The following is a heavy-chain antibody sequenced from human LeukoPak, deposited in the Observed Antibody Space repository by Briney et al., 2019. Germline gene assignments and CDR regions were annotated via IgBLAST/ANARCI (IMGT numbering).Heavy chain of an antibody. CDR3: AKDSALDGASRGVWFGP. Sequence: GGSMRFSCAASEFTFSSYAMSWVRKAPGKVLEWVSAISGSGGSTYYADSVKGRFTISRDTSKNTLYLQMNSLRAEDTAVYYCAKDSALDGASRGVWFGPWGQGTLVTVSS. CDR2: ISGSGGST. J-gene: IGHJ5*02. D-gene: IGHD3-10*01. V-gene: IGHV3-23*01. CDR1: EFTFSSYA.